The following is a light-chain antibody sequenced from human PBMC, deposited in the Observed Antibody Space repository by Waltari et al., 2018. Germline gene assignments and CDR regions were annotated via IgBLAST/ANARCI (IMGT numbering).Light chain of an antibody. CDR3: QQTYSVPYT. Sequence: DIQMTQFPSSLSASVGDNITISCRASQTIDAYLNWYQPRPPKAPKLLMYTASRLQSGAPSRFSGSGSGTVFTLNVSSLQPEDFATYYCQQTYSVPYTFGQGTKVEIK. V-gene: IGKV1-39*01. CDR1: QTIDAY. CDR2: TAS. J-gene: IGKJ2*01.